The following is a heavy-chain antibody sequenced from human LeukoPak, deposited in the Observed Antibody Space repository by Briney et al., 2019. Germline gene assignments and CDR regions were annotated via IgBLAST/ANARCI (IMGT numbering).Heavy chain of an antibody. D-gene: IGHD3-3*01. CDR3: VKDSNYDFWSGYYKGFDN. V-gene: IGHV3-20*04. CDR2: ISRDGGRT. CDR1: GFTSGYTFDDYG. Sequence: GGSLRLSCAASGFTSGYTFDDYGMNWVRQVPGKGLEWVSGISRDGGRTGYADSVQGRFTISRDNSRNSLHLQMNSLRVEDTAFYYCVKDSNYDFWSGYYKGFDNWGQGTLVTVSS. J-gene: IGHJ4*02.